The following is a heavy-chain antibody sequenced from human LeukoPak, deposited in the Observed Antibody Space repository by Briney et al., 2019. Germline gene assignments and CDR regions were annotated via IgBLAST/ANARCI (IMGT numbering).Heavy chain of an antibody. CDR3: AREDPRTKVPEGMDV. J-gene: IGHJ6*02. Sequence: SETLSLTCTVSGGSISHYYWSWIRQPPGKGLEWIGYIYYSGTTNYNPSLKSRVTISVDSSKNQFSLKLNSVTAADTAVYYCAREDPRTKVPEGMDVWGQGTTVTVSS. D-gene: IGHD4/OR15-4a*01. V-gene: IGHV4-59*01. CDR2: IYYSGTT. CDR1: GGSISHYY.